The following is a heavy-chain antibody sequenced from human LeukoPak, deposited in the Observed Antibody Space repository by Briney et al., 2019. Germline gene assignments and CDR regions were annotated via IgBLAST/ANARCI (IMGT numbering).Heavy chain of an antibody. CDR2: IRSKAYGGIT. D-gene: IGHD3-10*01. CDR3: TSMVRGVID. Sequence: GGSLRPSCTASGFTFGDYAMSWVRQAPGKGLEWVGFIRSKAYGGITEYAASVKGRFTISRDDSKSIAYLQMNSLKTEDTAVYYCTSMVRGVIDWGQGTLVTVSS. V-gene: IGHV3-49*04. J-gene: IGHJ4*02. CDR1: GFTFGDYA.